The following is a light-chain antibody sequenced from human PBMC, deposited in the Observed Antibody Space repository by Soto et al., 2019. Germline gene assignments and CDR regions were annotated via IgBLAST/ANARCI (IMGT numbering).Light chain of an antibody. CDR2: DAS. Sequence: VVMAHSPATLSVSPGEIATLSCRASQSVTTNMAWYQQKPGHAPRLLIYDASNRATGIPARFSGSGSGTEFTLTISSLEPEDFAVYYCQQRSNWPPTFGQGTKVDIK. V-gene: IGKV3-11*01. CDR1: QSVTTN. CDR3: QQRSNWPPT. J-gene: IGKJ1*01.